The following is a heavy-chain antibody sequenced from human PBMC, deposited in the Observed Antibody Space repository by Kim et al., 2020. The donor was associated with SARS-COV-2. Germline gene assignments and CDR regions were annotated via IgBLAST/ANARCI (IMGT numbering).Heavy chain of an antibody. CDR2: IYYSGST. Sequence: SETLSLTCTVSGGSISSYYWSWIRQPPGKGLEWIGYIYYSGSTNYNPSLKSRVTISVDTSKNQFSLKLRSVTAADTAVYYCARDTTHNSGSYLNGMDVWGQGTTVTVSS. J-gene: IGHJ6*02. CDR3: ARDTTHNSGSYLNGMDV. CDR1: GGSISSYY. D-gene: IGHD1-26*01. V-gene: IGHV4-59*13.